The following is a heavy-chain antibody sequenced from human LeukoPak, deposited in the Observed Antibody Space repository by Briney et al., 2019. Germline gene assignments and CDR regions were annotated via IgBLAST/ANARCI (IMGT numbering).Heavy chain of an antibody. D-gene: IGHD5-18*01. CDR3: ARAPHDPRALVYSFVFDY. Sequence: PSETLSLTCTVSGGSISSGSYYWGWIRQPPGKGLEWIGNIYYGGSTYYNPSLKSRVSISVDTSKNQFSLKLSSVTAADTAVYYCARAPHDPRALVYSFVFDYWGQGTLVTVSS. CDR2: IYYGGST. J-gene: IGHJ4*02. CDR1: GGSISSGSYY. V-gene: IGHV4-39*07.